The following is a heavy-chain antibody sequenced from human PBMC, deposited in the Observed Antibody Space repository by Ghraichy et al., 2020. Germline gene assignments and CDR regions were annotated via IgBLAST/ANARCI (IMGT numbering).Heavy chain of an antibody. V-gene: IGHV3-7*03. D-gene: IGHD3-16*01. CDR3: ARDLKFGGVVDY. Sequence: GSLRLSCAASGFTFSTFRMSWVRQAPGKGLEWVANINQDGSEKYYVDSVKDRFTISRDSAKNSLFLQMSTLRTEDTAVYYCARDLKFGGVVDYWGQGTLVTVSS. J-gene: IGHJ4*02. CDR2: INQDGSEK. CDR1: GFTFSTFR.